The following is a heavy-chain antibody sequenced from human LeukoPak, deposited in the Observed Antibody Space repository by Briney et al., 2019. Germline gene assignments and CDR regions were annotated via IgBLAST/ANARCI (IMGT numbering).Heavy chain of an antibody. V-gene: IGHV1-69*06. CDR3: ARGVAVAALDY. J-gene: IGHJ4*02. Sequence: SVKVSCKASGGTFSSYAISWVRQAPGQGLEWMGGIILIFGAANYAQKFQGRVTITADKSTSTAYMELSSLRSEDTAVYYCARGVAVAALDYWGQGTLVTVSS. CDR2: IILIFGAA. D-gene: IGHD6-19*01. CDR1: GGTFSSYA.